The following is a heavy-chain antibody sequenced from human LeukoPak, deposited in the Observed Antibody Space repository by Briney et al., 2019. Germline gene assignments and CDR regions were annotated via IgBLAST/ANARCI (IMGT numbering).Heavy chain of an antibody. CDR2: ISSSGSTI. V-gene: IGHV3-48*03. J-gene: IGHJ6*02. Sequence: PGGSLRLSCAASGFTFSSYEMNWVRQAPGEWLGWVSYISSSGSTIYYANSVKGRFTISRDNAKNSLYLQMNSLRAEDTAVYYCARDRTSSSWYYYGMDVWGQGTTVTVSS. CDR1: GFTFSSYE. D-gene: IGHD6-13*01. CDR3: ARDRTSSSWYYYGMDV.